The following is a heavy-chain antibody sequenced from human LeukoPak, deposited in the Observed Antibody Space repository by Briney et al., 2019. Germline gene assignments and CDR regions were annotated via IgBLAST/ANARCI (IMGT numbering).Heavy chain of an antibody. D-gene: IGHD2-2*01. V-gene: IGHV1-69*01. J-gene: IGHJ6*02. CDR1: GGTFSSYA. CDR2: IIPIFGTA. CDR3: ARDERDIVVVPAAVVYYYYGMDV. Sequence: GSSVKVSCKASGGTFSSYAISWVRQAPGQGLEWMGGIIPIFGTANYAQKFQGRVTITADESTSTAYMELSSLRSEDTAVYYCARDERDIVVVPAAVVYYYYGMDVWGQGTTVTVSS.